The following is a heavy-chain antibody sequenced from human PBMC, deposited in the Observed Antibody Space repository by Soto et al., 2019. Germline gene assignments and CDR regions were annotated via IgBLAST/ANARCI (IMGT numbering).Heavy chain of an antibody. Sequence: DVQLVQAGAEVKKPGESLKISCNGSGYNFFVYWSNGGRHMHGKGLEWMGTIYPGASDVRYSPSFHGQVTISVDKSISLAYLQGSSLKAADTAIYSCARTDLGAGTFDSWGKGTLVTVSS. CDR2: IYPGASDV. CDR1: GYNFFVYW. V-gene: IGHV5-51*03. J-gene: IGHJ4*02. CDR3: ARTDLGAGTFDS. D-gene: IGHD3-10*01.